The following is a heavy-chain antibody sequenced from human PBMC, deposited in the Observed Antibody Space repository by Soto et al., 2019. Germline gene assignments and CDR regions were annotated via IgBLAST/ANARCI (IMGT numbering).Heavy chain of an antibody. CDR3: ARGWGYDSNDYYYAY. CDR2: IIPIFGTA. Sequence: QVQRVQSGAEVRKPGSSVKVSCKASGGTFSRHAISWVRQAPGQGLEWMGGIIPIFGTANHAQKFQGRVTIIADESTSTAYMELSSLRSEDTAMYYCARGWGYDSNDYYYAYWGQGTLVIVSS. J-gene: IGHJ4*02. CDR1: GGTFSRHA. D-gene: IGHD3-22*01. V-gene: IGHV1-69*01.